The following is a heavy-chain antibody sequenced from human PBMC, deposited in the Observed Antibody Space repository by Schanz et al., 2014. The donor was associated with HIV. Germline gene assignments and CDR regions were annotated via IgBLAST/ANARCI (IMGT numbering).Heavy chain of an antibody. J-gene: IGHJ4*02. Sequence: EVQLLESGGGLVQPGESLRLSCAVSGFRFSSHAMTWVRQAPGKGLEWVSGISISGETTYYADSVKGRFTISRDNSKNTLYLQMNSLRVEDTALYYCARGRSSWYHCLDYWGQGTLLTVSS. CDR2: ISISGETT. CDR1: GFRFSSHA. D-gene: IGHD6-13*01. CDR3: ARGRSSWYHCLDY. V-gene: IGHV3-23*01.